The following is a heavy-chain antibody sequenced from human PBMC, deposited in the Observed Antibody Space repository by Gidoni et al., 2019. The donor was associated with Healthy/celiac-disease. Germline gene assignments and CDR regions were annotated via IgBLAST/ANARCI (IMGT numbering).Heavy chain of an antibody. V-gene: IGHV3-33*01. CDR1: GFTFSSYG. D-gene: IGHD3-10*01. Sequence: QVQLVESGGGVVQPGRSLRLSCAASGFTFSSYGMHWVRQAPGKGLEWVAVIWYDGSNKYYADSVKGRFTISRDNSKNTLYLQMNSLRAEDTAVYYCARVDYYGSGSYHDYYYYYGMDVWGQGTTVTVSS. CDR2: IWYDGSNK. CDR3: ARVDYYGSGSYHDYYYYYGMDV. J-gene: IGHJ6*02.